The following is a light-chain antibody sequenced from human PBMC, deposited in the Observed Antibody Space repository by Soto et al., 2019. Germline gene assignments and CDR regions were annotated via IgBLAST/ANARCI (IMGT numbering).Light chain of an antibody. CDR2: DAS. J-gene: IGKJ5*01. V-gene: IGKV3-11*01. Sequence: DIVYTHSPATLSLSTGERATLSCRASQSVNNYLHWYQQKPGQAPRLLIFDASNRATGIPARFSGSGSATDFTLTISSLEPEDFAVYYCQQRTSWPVSFGQGTRLEIK. CDR3: QQRTSWPVS. CDR1: QSVNNY.